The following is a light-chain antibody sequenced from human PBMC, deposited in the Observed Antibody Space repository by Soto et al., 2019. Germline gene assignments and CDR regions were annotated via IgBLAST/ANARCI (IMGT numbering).Light chain of an antibody. CDR2: GAS. Sequence: EVVLTQSPGTLSLSPRERATLSCRASQSVSSRNLAWYQHKPGQASRLLIYGASSSATGIPDSFSGSGSVTDFTLTINALESEDFAVYYCQQYSDFPYTFGQGTKMEVK. J-gene: IGKJ2*01. CDR1: QSVSSRN. V-gene: IGKV3-20*01. CDR3: QQYSDFPYT.